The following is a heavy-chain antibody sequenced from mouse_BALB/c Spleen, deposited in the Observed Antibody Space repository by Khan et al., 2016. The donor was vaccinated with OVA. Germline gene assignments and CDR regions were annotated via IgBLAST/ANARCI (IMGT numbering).Heavy chain of an antibody. CDR2: LAPGSSNT. CDR1: GYTFTSYW. CDR3: ARENYYGSSCYAMDY. Sequence: DLVKPGASVKLSCKASGYTFTSYWINWIKQRPGQGLEWIGRLAPGSSNTNYNEMFKGKATLTVDTSSSTAYIQLSSLSSEDSAVYCCARENYYGSSCYAMDYWGQGTSVTVSS. D-gene: IGHD1-1*01. V-gene: IGHV1S41*01. J-gene: IGHJ4*01.